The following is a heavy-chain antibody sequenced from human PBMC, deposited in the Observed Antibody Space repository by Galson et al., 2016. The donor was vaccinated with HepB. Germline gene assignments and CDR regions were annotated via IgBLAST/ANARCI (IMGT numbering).Heavy chain of an antibody. CDR1: GYSFSSYW. J-gene: IGHJ4*02. CDR2: IYPGDSDT. Sequence: AEVKKPGESLKISCRGSGYSFSSYWIGWVRQMPGKGLEWLGNIYPGDSDTRYSPSFQGQVSISADKSITTAYLQWSSLKASDTAFYYCARRGSGWSLFDSWGQGTQVTVSS. V-gene: IGHV5-51*01. D-gene: IGHD6-19*01. CDR3: ARRGSGWSLFDS.